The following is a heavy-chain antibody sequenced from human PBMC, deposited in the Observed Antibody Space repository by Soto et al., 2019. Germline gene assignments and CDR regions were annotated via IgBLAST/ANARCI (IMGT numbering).Heavy chain of an antibody. Sequence: SETLSLTCAVYGGSFSGYYWSWIRQPPGKGLEWIGEINHSGSTNYNPSLKSRVTISVDTSKNQFSLKLSSVTAADTAVYYCARVRTYYDFWSGPTAGYYYGMDVWGQGTTVTV. CDR3: ARVRTYYDFWSGPTAGYYYGMDV. J-gene: IGHJ6*02. V-gene: IGHV4-34*01. D-gene: IGHD3-3*01. CDR2: INHSGST. CDR1: GGSFSGYY.